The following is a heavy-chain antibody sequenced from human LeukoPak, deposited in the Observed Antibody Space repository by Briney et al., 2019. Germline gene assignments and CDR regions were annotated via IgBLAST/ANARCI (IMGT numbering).Heavy chain of an antibody. CDR3: VSCGKDGDYVGRPLDY. CDR1: GFTFDDYG. CDR2: INWNGGST. J-gene: IGHJ4*02. V-gene: IGHV3-20*04. Sequence: GGYLRLSGAASGFTFDDYGMSWVRQAPGKGLKWVSAINWNGGSTGYADSVKGRFTISRDNVKNSLYLQMNSLRAEDTALYYCVSCGKDGDYVGRPLDYWGQGTLVTVSS. D-gene: IGHD4-17*01.